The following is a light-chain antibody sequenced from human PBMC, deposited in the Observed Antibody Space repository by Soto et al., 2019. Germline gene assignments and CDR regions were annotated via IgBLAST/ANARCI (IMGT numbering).Light chain of an antibody. CDR1: QSISGS. V-gene: IGKV1-39*01. CDR3: QQTYRTPLT. Sequence: DIQMTQSPSSLSASVEDRVTITCRASQSISGSLNWYQSKPGKAPKXLIYGAFTLHSGVPSRFSGSGSGTDYTLTISNLQLEDFASYYCQQTYRTPLTLGGGTKVDI. CDR2: GAF. J-gene: IGKJ4*01.